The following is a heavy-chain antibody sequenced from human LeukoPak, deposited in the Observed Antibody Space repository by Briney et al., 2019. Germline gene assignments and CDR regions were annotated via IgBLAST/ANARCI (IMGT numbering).Heavy chain of an antibody. D-gene: IGHD2-15*01. Sequence: SETLSLTCTVSGGSITNYYWSWIRQPPGKGLEWIGYIYYSGSANYNPSLKSRVTVSVDTSKSHFSLNLSSVTAADTAVYYCARVLGYCSGGSCHGRFDPWGQGTLVTVSS. CDR1: GGSITNYY. V-gene: IGHV4-59*01. J-gene: IGHJ5*02. CDR3: ARVLGYCSGGSCHGRFDP. CDR2: IYYSGSA.